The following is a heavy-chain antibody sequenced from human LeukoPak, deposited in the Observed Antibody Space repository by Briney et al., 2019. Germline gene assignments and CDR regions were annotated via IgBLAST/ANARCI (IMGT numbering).Heavy chain of an antibody. Sequence: SETLSLTCTVSGGSVSSHNYYWGWIRQPPGKGLEWIGSVYYSGSNYYNPSLKSRVAIYLDMSKNHFSLKLNSVTAADTAVYYCARHRGDSMGVDFWGQGTPVTVSS. J-gene: IGHJ4*02. D-gene: IGHD1-26*01. CDR3: ARHRGDSMGVDF. V-gene: IGHV4-39*01. CDR2: VYYSGSN. CDR1: GGSVSSHNYY.